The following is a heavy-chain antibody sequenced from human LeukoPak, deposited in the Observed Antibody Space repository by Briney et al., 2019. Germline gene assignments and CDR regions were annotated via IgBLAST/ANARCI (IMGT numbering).Heavy chain of an antibody. J-gene: IGHJ1*01. Sequence: PSETLSLTCTVSGRSLSSSSYYWGWIRQPPGKGLEWIGSIYYSGSTYYNPSLKSRVTISVDTSKNQFSLKLSSVTAADTAVYYCARSTVRVLEEYFQHWGQGTLVTVSS. D-gene: IGHD4-17*01. CDR1: GRSLSSSSYY. V-gene: IGHV4-39*01. CDR3: ARSTVRVLEEYFQH. CDR2: IYYSGST.